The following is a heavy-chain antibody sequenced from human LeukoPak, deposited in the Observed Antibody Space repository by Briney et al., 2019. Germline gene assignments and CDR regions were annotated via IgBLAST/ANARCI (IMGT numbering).Heavy chain of an antibody. CDR3: ARVSGYNWNYLDYYYKHMDV. Sequence: GGSLRLSCAASGFTFSSYGISWVRQAPGQGLEWMGGIIPMSGTAKYARKIQGRVTITADKSTFTAYMELSSLRSEDTAVYYCARVSGYNWNYLDYYYKHMDVWGKGTTVTVSS. CDR1: GFTFSSYG. D-gene: IGHD1-7*01. CDR2: IIPMSGTA. V-gene: IGHV1-69*06. J-gene: IGHJ6*03.